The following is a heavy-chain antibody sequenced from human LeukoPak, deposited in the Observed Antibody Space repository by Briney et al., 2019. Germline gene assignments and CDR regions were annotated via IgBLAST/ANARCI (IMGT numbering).Heavy chain of an antibody. V-gene: IGHV1-46*01. D-gene: IGHD5-12*01. J-gene: IGHJ4*02. CDR2: INPSGGST. Sequence: ASVKVSCKASGYTFTSYYMHWVRQAPGQGLEWMGIINPSGGSTSYALKFQGRVTMTRDTSTSTVYMELSSLRSEDTAVYYCAGSMVATSIFDYWGQGTLVTVSS. CDR3: AGSMVATSIFDY. CDR1: GYTFTSYY.